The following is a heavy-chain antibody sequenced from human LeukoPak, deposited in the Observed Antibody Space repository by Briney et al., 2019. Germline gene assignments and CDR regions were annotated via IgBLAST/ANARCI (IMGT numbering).Heavy chain of an antibody. V-gene: IGHV1-8*03. J-gene: IGHJ4*02. CDR1: GYTLTSYD. D-gene: IGHD6-13*01. Sequence: ASVKVSCKASGYTLTSYDINWVRQATGQGLEWMGWMNPNSGNTGYAQKFQGRVTITRNTSISTAYMELSSLRSEDTAVYYCARGGRIRAAAGPEGYWGQGTLVTVSS. CDR3: ARGGRIRAAAGPEGY. CDR2: MNPNSGNT.